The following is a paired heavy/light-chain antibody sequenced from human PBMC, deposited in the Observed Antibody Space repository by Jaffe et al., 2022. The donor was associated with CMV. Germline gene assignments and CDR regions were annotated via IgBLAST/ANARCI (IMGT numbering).Light chain of an antibody. CDR1: QSVSST. Sequence: EVVMTQSPATLSASPGERATLSCRASQSVSSTLAWYQQKPGQAPRLLIYIASTRAPGIPARFSGSGSGTEFTLTISSLQSEDFAVYYCQQYNNWPYTFGQGTKLEIK. CDR3: QQYNNWPYT. CDR2: IAS. V-gene: IGKV3-15*01. J-gene: IGKJ2*01.
Heavy chain of an antibody. CDR1: GFTFKDYY. Sequence: QVQLVESGGGLVKPGGSLRLSCAASGFTFKDYYMSWIRQAPGKGLEWVAYISPSGSTIYYADSLKGRFTISRDNAKNSLYLEMNSLRAEDTAVYFCARPFIWFGESDSWGQGTLVTVSS. V-gene: IGHV3-11*01. D-gene: IGHD3-10*01. CDR3: ARPFIWFGESDS. J-gene: IGHJ4*02. CDR2: ISPSGSTI.